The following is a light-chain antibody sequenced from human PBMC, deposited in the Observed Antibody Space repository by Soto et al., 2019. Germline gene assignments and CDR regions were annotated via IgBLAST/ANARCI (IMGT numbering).Light chain of an antibody. J-gene: IGKJ4*01. CDR2: AAS. Sequence: IQLTQSPSSLSASVGDRVTITCGASQAISSFLAWYQQKPGKAPKLLIFAASTLQSGVPSRFSGSGSGTEFTLTINSLQADDFATYYCQQHINWPPLTFGGGTKV. V-gene: IGKV1-9*01. CDR1: QAISSF. CDR3: QQHINWPPLT.